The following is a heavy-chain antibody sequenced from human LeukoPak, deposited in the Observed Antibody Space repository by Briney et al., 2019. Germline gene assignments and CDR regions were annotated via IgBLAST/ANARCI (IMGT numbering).Heavy chain of an antibody. J-gene: IGHJ4*02. Sequence: GGSLRLSCVAYGFTFSDSFMSWVRQAPGKGLEWVGRSRYKADSYTAEYAASVKGRFTISRDGSKNSLYLQISSLETEDAAVYYCATSSWYRLAYWGQGSLVTVSS. CDR1: GFTFSDSF. V-gene: IGHV3-72*01. D-gene: IGHD6-13*01. CDR3: ATSSWYRLAY. CDR2: SRYKADSYTA.